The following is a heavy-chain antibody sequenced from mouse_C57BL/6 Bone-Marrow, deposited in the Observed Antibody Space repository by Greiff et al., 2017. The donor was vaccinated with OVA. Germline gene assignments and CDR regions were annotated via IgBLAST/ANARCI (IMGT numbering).Heavy chain of an antibody. CDR3: ARRDDYDGAP. CDR1: GFTFKNTY. D-gene: IGHD2-4*01. CDR2: IDPANGNT. Sequence: EVQLQQSVAELVRPGASVKLSCTASGFTFKNTYMHWVKQRPEQGLEWIGRIDPANGNTKYAPKFQGKATITADTTSTTAYLQLSSLASEDTAISYCARRDDYDGAPWGQGASVTVSS. V-gene: IGHV14-3*01. J-gene: IGHJ4*01.